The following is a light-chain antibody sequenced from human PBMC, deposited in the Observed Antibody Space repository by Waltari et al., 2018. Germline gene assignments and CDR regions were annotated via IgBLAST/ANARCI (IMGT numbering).Light chain of an antibody. CDR1: QSVSSSY. V-gene: IGKV3-20*01. J-gene: IGKJ3*01. CDR3: QQYGSSLFT. CDR2: GAS. Sequence: EIVLTQSPGTLSSSPGESATLSCRASQSVSSSYLAWYQQKPGQAPRLLIYGASSRATGIPDRFSGSGSGTDFTLTISRLEPEDFAVYYCQQYGSSLFTFGPGTKVDIK.